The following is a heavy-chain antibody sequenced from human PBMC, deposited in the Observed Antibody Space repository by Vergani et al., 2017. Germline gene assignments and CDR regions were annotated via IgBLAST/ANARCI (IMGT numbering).Heavy chain of an antibody. D-gene: IGHD1-26*01. CDR1: GFTFSSYA. Sequence: EVQLVESGGGLVQPGGSLRLSCAASGFTFSSYAMHWVRQAPGKGLEYVSAISSNGGSTYYANSVKGRFTISRDNSKNTLYLQMGSLRAEDMAVYYCARVMLGATRSPLGYWGQGTLVTVSS. CDR2: ISSNGGST. CDR3: ARVMLGATRSPLGY. V-gene: IGHV3-64*01. J-gene: IGHJ4*02.